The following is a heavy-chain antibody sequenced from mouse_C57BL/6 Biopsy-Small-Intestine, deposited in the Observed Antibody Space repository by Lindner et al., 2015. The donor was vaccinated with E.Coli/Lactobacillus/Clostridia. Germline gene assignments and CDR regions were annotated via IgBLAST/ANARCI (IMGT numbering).Heavy chain of an antibody. V-gene: IGHV1-7*01. D-gene: IGHD1-1*02. J-gene: IGHJ1*01. Sequence: SVKVSCKASGYYLFSYGISWVRQAPGQGLEWMGWISAYNGNTNYAQKLQDRVTMTTDTSTSTAYMELRSLRSDDTAVYYCAREPGITMVQGVTPEGYYYYGMDVWGQGTTVTVSS. CDR3: AREPGITMVQGVTPEGYYYYGMDV. CDR1: GYYLFSYG. CDR2: ISAYNGNT.